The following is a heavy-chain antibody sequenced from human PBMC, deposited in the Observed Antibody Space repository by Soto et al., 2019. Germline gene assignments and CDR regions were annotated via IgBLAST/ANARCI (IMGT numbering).Heavy chain of an antibody. Sequence: ASVKVSCKVSGYTLTELSMHWVRQAPGKGLEWMGGFYPEDGETIYAQKFQGRVTMTEETSTDTAYMELSSLRSEDTAVYYCATERSKLELDYWGQGTLVTVSS. CDR1: GYTLTELS. CDR2: FYPEDGET. CDR3: ATERSKLELDY. V-gene: IGHV1-24*01. J-gene: IGHJ4*02. D-gene: IGHD1-7*01.